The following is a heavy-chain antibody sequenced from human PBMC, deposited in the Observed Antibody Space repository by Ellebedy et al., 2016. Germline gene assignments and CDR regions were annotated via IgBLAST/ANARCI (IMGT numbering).Heavy chain of an antibody. J-gene: IGHJ6*02. D-gene: IGHD3-9*01. CDR1: RYTFTNYY. Sequence: ASVKVSXXASRYTFTNYYMHWVRQAPGQGLEWMGIINPSGGSTTYAQKFQGRVTMTRDTSTSTVYMDVSSLRSEDTAVYYCARGTYYDILTGSVAAGMDVWGQGTTVTVSS. V-gene: IGHV1-46*01. CDR3: ARGTYYDILTGSVAAGMDV. CDR2: INPSGGST.